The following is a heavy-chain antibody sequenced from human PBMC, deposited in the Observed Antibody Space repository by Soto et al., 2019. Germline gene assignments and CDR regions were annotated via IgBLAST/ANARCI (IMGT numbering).Heavy chain of an antibody. CDR3: ARPPFPGCINAVCYPFDY. J-gene: IGHJ4*02. CDR1: GYTFTDYY. D-gene: IGHD2-8*01. CDR2: INPSGGST. V-gene: IGHV1-46*01. Sequence: VKVSCKASGYTFTDYYIHWVRQAPGQGLEWMGMINPSGGSTDYAQKFRGRVTMTRDTSTGTVYMELSSLRSEDTAVYYCARPPFPGCINAVCYPFDYWGQGTLVTVSS.